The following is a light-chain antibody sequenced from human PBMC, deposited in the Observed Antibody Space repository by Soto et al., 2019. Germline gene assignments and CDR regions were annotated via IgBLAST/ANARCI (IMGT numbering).Light chain of an antibody. CDR2: KAS. V-gene: IGKV1-5*03. Sequence: IAMTQTPSTPSGPLGDTFTLTCPASQTTSRWFSWYQQKPGKAPKLLIYKASTLKSGVPSRFSGSGSGTEFTLTISSLQPDDFATYYCQQYNSYPTWTFGQGTKV. CDR1: QTTSRW. CDR3: QQYNSYPTWT. J-gene: IGKJ1*01.